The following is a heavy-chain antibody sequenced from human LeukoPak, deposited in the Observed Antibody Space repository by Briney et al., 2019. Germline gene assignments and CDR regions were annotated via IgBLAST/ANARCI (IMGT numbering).Heavy chain of an antibody. Sequence: ASVKVSCKASGYTFTSDYMHWVRQAPGQGLEWMGIINPSGGSTSYAQTFQGRVTMTRDTSTSTVYMELSSLRSEDTAVYYCARDARRYDILTGYLTYYYYMDVWGKGTTVTISS. CDR1: GYTFTSDY. J-gene: IGHJ6*03. CDR2: INPSGGST. D-gene: IGHD3-9*01. CDR3: ARDARRYDILTGYLTYYYYMDV. V-gene: IGHV1-46*01.